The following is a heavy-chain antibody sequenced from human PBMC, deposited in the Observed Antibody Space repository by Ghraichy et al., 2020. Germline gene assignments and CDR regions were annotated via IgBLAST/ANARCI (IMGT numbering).Heavy chain of an antibody. D-gene: IGHD3-10*01. Sequence: SETLSLTCVVSGGSISSGGYSWSWIRQPPGKGLEYIGYVYHSVNTFYNPSLKSRVTISVDRSKNQFSLKLSSVTAADTAGYYCGRGLYGSGVDYCGQGTRGPVSS. V-gene: IGHV4-30-2*01. CDR1: GGSISSGGYS. J-gene: IGHJ4*02. CDR3: GRGLYGSGVDY. CDR2: VYHSVNT.